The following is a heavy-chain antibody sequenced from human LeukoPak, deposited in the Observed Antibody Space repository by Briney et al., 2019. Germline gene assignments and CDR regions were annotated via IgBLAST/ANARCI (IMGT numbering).Heavy chain of an antibody. CDR1: GFTFSSCA. CDR2: ISGTGGTT. D-gene: IGHD2-15*01. J-gene: IGHJ4*02. V-gene: IGHV3-23*01. Sequence: GSLRLSCVGSGFTFSSCAMIWVRQTPGKGLEWVSVISGTGGTTYDADSVKGRFTISRDNSKNTLYLQMNSLRAEDTAVYYCVKSPLNLGYCSSGSCHYFDYWGQGTLVTVSS. CDR3: VKSPLNLGYCSSGSCHYFDY.